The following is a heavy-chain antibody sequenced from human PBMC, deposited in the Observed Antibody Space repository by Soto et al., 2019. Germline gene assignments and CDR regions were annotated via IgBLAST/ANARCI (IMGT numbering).Heavy chain of an antibody. CDR2: IYYSGST. Sequence: LEILSLTCTVSGGSISSSSCYWVWIRQPTGKGREWIGSIYYSGSTYYNPSLKSRVTISVDTSKYLFSLKLSSVAAAVSAVYYCASLVGYCSGGSCPGGVDYWGQGTLVTVSS. CDR3: ASLVGYCSGGSCPGGVDY. CDR1: GGSISSSSCY. V-gene: IGHV4-39*01. D-gene: IGHD2-15*01. J-gene: IGHJ4*02.